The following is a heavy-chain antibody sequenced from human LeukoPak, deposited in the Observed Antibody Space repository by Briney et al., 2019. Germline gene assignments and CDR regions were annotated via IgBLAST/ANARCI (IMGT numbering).Heavy chain of an antibody. V-gene: IGHV4-31*03. J-gene: IGHJ3*02. CDR3: ATPYCSSLSCLDVFNM. CDR2: KYYNGGA. CDR1: GVSVSDGRYY. D-gene: IGHD2-2*01. Sequence: PSQTLSLTCNVSGVSVSDGRYYWTWIRQHPGKGLEWIGYKYYNGGAKYNPSLKSRLTISIDTSKNQFSLQLTSVTAADTATYYCATPYCSSLSCLDVFNMWGQGTRVTVSS.